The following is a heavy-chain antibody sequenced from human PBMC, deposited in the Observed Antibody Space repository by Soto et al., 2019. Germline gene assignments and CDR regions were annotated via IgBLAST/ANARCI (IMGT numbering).Heavy chain of an antibody. CDR3: ARNKETAIQIYYYYYGMDV. Sequence: GGSLRLSCAASGFTFSSYAMHWVRQAPGKGLEWVAVISYDGSNKYYADSVKGRFTISRDNSKNTLYLQMNSLRAEDTAVYYCARNKETAIQIYYYYYGMDVWGQGTTVTVSS. V-gene: IGHV3-30-3*01. CDR1: GFTFSSYA. J-gene: IGHJ6*02. D-gene: IGHD2-21*02. CDR2: ISYDGSNK.